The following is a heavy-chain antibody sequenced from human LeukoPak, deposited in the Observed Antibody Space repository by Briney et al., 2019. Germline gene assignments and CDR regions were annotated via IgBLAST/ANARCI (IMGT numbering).Heavy chain of an antibody. J-gene: IGHJ6*03. CDR2: IYYSGST. V-gene: IGHV4-59*01. CDR1: GGSISSYY. Sequence: PSESLSLTCTVSGGSISSYYWSWIRQPPGKGLEWIGYIYYSGSTNYNPSLKSRVTISVDTSKNQSSLKLSSVTAADTAVYYCARIEYYYYYMDVWGKGTTVTVSS. CDR3: ARIEYYYYYMDV.